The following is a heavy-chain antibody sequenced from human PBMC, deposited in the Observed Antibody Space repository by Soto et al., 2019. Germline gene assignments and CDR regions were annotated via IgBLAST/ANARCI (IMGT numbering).Heavy chain of an antibody. CDR1: GFTFSSNA. V-gene: IGHV3-23*01. J-gene: IGHJ5*02. D-gene: IGHD2-15*01. Sequence: EVQLLESGGGLVQPGGSLRLSCAASGFTFSSNAMSWVRQAPGTGLEWGSAISGSCGSTYYADSVKGRFTISRDNSKHRLYLQMSSLRTEDTDVSDCAKEATRRGGWFDAWGQGTLVTVSS. CDR2: ISGSCGST. CDR3: AKEATRRGGWFDA.